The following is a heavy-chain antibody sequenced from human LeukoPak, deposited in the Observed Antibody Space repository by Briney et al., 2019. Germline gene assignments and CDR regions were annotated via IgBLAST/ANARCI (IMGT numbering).Heavy chain of an antibody. Sequence: GGSLRLSCAASGFTFSSIAMSWVRQAPDKGLEWVSTISGSGGGTYYADTVKGRFTISRDDSKNTLYLQVNSLRADDTAVYYCAKDLGRYRNNFFDYWGQGNLVTVSS. V-gene: IGHV3-23*01. J-gene: IGHJ4*02. CDR3: AKDLGRYRNNFFDY. CDR1: GFTFSSIA. D-gene: IGHD1-26*01. CDR2: ISGSGGGT.